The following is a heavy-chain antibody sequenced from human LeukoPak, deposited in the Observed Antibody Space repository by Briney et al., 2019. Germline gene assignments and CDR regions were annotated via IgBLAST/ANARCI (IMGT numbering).Heavy chain of an antibody. Sequence: SETLSLTCTVFGGSISSYYWSWIRQPPGKGLEWIGYIYYSGSTNYNPSLKSRVTISVDTSKNQFSLKLSSVTAADTAVYYCARAAGFYDTNWFDPWGQGTLVTVSS. CDR3: ARAAGFYDTNWFDP. V-gene: IGHV4-59*01. D-gene: IGHD3-22*01. CDR2: IYYSGST. CDR1: GGSISSYY. J-gene: IGHJ5*02.